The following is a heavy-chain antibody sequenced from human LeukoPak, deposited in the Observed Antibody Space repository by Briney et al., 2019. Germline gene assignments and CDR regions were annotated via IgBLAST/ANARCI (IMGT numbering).Heavy chain of an antibody. CDR2: MNIDSGGT. CDR1: GHMFTDYY. J-gene: IGHJ4*02. CDR3: ARDSKVTGTSFDS. V-gene: IGHV1-2*02. D-gene: IGHD6-19*01. Sequence: GASVKVSCKATGHMFTDYYIHWVRQAPGQGLEWMGWMNIDSGGTKYAQKFQGRVTMTRDMSISTAFMDLTRLRSDDTAVYYCARDSKVTGTSFDSWGQGTLVTVSS.